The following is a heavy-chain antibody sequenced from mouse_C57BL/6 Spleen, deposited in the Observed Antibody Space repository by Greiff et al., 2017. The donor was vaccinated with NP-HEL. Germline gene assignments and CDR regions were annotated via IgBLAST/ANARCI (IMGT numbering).Heavy chain of an antibody. V-gene: IGHV1-15*01. J-gene: IGHJ2*01. D-gene: IGHD2-5*01. CDR1: GYTFTDYE. CDR2: IDPETGGT. Sequence: VQLQQSGAELVRPGASVTLSCKASGYTFTDYEMHWVKQTPVHGLEWIGAIDPETGGTDYNQKFKGKAILTADKSSSTAYMELRSLTSEDSAVYYCTRSCYSKGGDYWGQGTTLTVSS. CDR3: TRSCYSKGGDY.